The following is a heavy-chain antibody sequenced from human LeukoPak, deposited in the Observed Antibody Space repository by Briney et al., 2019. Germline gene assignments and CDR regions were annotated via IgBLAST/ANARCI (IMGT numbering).Heavy chain of an antibody. V-gene: IGHV3-7*05. CDR2: INQVGSEK. Sequence: PGGSLRLSCAASEFTFSSYWMIWVRQAPGKGLEWVANINQVGSEKYYVDSVKGRFTISRGNAKNSLYLQMNSLRAEDTAVYYCARDHSEPGVFFDSWGQGTLVTVFS. J-gene: IGHJ4*02. CDR3: ARDHSEPGVFFDS. D-gene: IGHD1-14*01. CDR1: EFTFSSYW.